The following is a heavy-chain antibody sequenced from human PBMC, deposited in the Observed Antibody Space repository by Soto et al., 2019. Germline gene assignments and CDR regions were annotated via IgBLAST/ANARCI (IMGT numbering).Heavy chain of an antibody. CDR1: GFTFSSSW. Sequence: GGSLRLSCAASGFTFSSSWMAWVRQAPGKGLEWVALINPDGSVASYVGSVRGRFIISRDNAQNSLYLQMNSVSAEDTAVYYCSRDPGFGVIDYWGQGTLVTSPQ. J-gene: IGHJ4*02. CDR2: INPDGSVA. CDR3: SRDPGFGVIDY. D-gene: IGHD2-8*01. V-gene: IGHV3-7*01.